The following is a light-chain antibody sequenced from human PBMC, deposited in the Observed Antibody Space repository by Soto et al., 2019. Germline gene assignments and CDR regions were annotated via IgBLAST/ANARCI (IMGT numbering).Light chain of an antibody. CDR1: SSDIGVYNY. V-gene: IGLV2-8*01. CDR3: SSYAGSNNPYV. CDR2: AVS. J-gene: IGLJ1*01. Sequence: QSALTQPPSASGSPGQSVTISCTGTSSDIGVYNYVSWYQQHPGKASKLMIYAVSKRPSGVSDRFSGSKSGNTASLTVSGLQAEDEADFYCSSYAGSNNPYVFGTGTKVTVL.